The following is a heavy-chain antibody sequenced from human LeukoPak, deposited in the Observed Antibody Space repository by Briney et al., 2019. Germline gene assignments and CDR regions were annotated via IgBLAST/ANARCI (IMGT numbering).Heavy chain of an antibody. Sequence: GGSLRLSCAASGFTFSNYSMNWVRQAPGKGLEWVSSISSSSSYIYYADSVKGRFTISRDNAKNSLYLQMNSLRAEDTAVYYCAREVTMVRGADYGMDVWGKGTTVTVSS. V-gene: IGHV3-21*01. D-gene: IGHD3-10*01. CDR2: ISSSSSYI. CDR1: GFTFSNYS. CDR3: AREVTMVRGADYGMDV. J-gene: IGHJ6*04.